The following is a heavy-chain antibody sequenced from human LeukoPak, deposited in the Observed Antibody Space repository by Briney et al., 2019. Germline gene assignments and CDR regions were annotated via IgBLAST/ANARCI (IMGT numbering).Heavy chain of an antibody. D-gene: IGHD6-13*01. J-gene: IGHJ4*02. CDR3: AKAESSSWTYYFDY. CDR2: ISDGGGST. CDR1: GFTFSSYA. Sequence: PGGSLRLSCAASGFTFSSYAMSWVRQAPGKGLEWVSVISDGGGSTHYADSVKGRFTISRDNSKSMLYLQMNSLRAEDTAVYYCAKAESSSWTYYFDYWGQGTLVTVSS. V-gene: IGHV3-23*01.